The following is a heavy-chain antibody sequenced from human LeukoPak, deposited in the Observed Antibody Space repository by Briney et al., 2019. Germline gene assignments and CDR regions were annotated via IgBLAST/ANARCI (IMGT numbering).Heavy chain of an antibody. V-gene: IGHV3-74*01. D-gene: IGHD3-22*01. CDR3: ARIDSSGYASVY. J-gene: IGHJ4*02. CDR1: GFTFSTYW. CDR2: ITSDGRTT. Sequence: GGSLRLSYAASGFTFSTYWMHWVRQAPGKGLAWVSRITSDGRTTTYADSVKGRFTISRDNAKNTLFLQMNSLRAEDTAVYYCARIDSSGYASVYWGQGTLVTVSS.